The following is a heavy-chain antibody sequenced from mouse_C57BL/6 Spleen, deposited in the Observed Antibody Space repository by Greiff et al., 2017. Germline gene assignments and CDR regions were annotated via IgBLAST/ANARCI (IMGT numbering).Heavy chain of an antibody. CDR3: ARKKGRDWFAY. CDR1: GFNIKDYY. V-gene: IGHV14-2*01. J-gene: IGHJ3*01. CDR2: IDPEDGET. D-gene: IGHD3-3*01. Sequence: VQLKESGAELVKPGASVKFSCTASGFNIKDYYMHWVKQRTDQGLEWIGRIDPEDGETKYAPKFQGKVTITADTSSYTAYLQLSSLTSEDTAVYYCARKKGRDWFAYWGQGTLVTVSA.